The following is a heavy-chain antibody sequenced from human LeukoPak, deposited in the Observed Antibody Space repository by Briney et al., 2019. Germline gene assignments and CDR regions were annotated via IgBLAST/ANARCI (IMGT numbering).Heavy chain of an antibody. J-gene: IGHJ5*02. D-gene: IGHD3-3*01. Sequence: SETLSLTCAVSGGSISSGGYYWSWIRQHPGKGLEWIGYIYYSGSTYYNPSLKSRVTISVDTSKNQFSLKLSSVTATDTAVYYCARGVRFSALDPWGQGTLVTVSS. CDR1: GGSISSGGYY. V-gene: IGHV4-31*11. CDR2: IYYSGST. CDR3: ARGVRFSALDP.